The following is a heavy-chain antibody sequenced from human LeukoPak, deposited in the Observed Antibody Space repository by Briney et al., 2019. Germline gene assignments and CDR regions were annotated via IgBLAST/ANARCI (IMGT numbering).Heavy chain of an antibody. D-gene: IGHD1-20*01. CDR1: GYSFTSYW. J-gene: IGHJ4*02. Sequence: GESLKISCKGSGYSFTSYWIGWVRQMPGKGLEWMGIIYPGDSDTRYSPSFQGQVTISVDKSISTAYLQWSSLKASDTAMYYCARHHYNWNDVGSTFDYWGQGTLVTVSS. CDR3: ARHHYNWNDVGSTFDY. CDR2: IYPGDSDT. V-gene: IGHV5-51*01.